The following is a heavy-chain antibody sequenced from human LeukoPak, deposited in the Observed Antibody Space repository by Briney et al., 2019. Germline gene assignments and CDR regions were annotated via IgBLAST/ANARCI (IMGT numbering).Heavy chain of an antibody. Sequence: PSETLSLTCTVSGGSISSSSYYWGWIRQPPGKGLEWIGYIYYSGSTNYNPSLKSRVTISVDTSKNQFSLKLSSVTAADTAVYYCARTNSNVAGLDYWGQGTLVTVSS. CDR1: GGSISSSSYY. CDR3: ARTNSNVAGLDY. D-gene: IGHD2-8*01. CDR2: IYYSGST. J-gene: IGHJ4*02. V-gene: IGHV4-61*05.